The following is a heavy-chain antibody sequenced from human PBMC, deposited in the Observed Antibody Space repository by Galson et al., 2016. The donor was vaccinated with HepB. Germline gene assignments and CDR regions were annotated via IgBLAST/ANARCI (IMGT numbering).Heavy chain of an antibody. CDR2: ISASGGST. J-gene: IGHJ4*02. Sequence: SLRLSCAVSGFIFSSYDMSWVRQAPGKGLEWVSGISASGGSTFFADSVKGRFTISRDNSKNTLSLQMNSLRAEDTAVYYCARHQDIVLMMYAAFDCWGQGILVTVSS. D-gene: IGHD2-8*01. CDR3: ARHQDIVLMMYAAFDC. CDR1: GFIFSSYD. V-gene: IGHV3-23*01.